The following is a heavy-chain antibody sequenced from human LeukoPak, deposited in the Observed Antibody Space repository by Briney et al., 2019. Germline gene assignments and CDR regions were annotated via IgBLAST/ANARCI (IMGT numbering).Heavy chain of an antibody. Sequence: ASVKVSCKVSGGTFSYAISWVRQAPGQGLEWMGGNIPIFGTTDYAQNFQGRVTFTTDESTSTAYMELSSLRSEDTAVYYCARGAWGYNYGYHNYWVQGTLVTVSS. CDR1: GGTFSYA. CDR2: NIPIFGTT. J-gene: IGHJ4*02. D-gene: IGHD5-18*01. V-gene: IGHV1-69*05. CDR3: ARGAWGYNYGYHNY.